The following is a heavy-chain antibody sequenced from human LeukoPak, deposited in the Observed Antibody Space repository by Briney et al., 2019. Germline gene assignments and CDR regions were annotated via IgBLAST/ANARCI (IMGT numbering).Heavy chain of an antibody. D-gene: IGHD3-10*01. CDR1: GYTFTSYD. CDR3: ARALGRAPSMVRGVRNYGMDV. V-gene: IGHV1-8*01. CDR2: MNPNSGNT. Sequence: ASVKVSCKASGYTFTSYDINWVRQATGQGLEWRGWMNPNSGNTGYAQKFQGRVTMTRNTSISTAYMELSSLRSEDTAVYYCARALGRAPSMVRGVRNYGMDVWGQGTTVTVSS. J-gene: IGHJ6*02.